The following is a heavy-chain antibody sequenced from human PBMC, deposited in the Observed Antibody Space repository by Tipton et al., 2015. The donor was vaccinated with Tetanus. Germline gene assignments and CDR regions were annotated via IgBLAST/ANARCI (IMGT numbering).Heavy chain of an antibody. V-gene: IGHV4-39*01. Sequence: TLSLTCTVSGGSISSSSYYWGWIRQSPGKGLEWIGNIYHRGNTYYNPSLKGRVAISVDTSKNQLSLNLRSVTAGDTATYYCVGGDGSGYRFDYWGQGALVTVSS. D-gene: IGHD3-9*01. CDR3: VGGDGSGYRFDY. CDR2: IYHRGNT. CDR1: GGSISSSSYY. J-gene: IGHJ4*02.